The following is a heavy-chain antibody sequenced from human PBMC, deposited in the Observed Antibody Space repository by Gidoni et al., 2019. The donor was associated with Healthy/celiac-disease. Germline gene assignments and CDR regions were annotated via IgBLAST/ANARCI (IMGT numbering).Heavy chain of an antibody. CDR1: GYTFTSYG. V-gene: IGHV1-18*01. Sequence: QVQLVQSGAEVKKPGASVTVSCKASGYTFTSYGISWVRQAPGQVLEWMGWISAYNGNTNYAQKLQGRVTMTTDTSTSTAYMELRSLGSDDTAVYYCARDFDYYDSSGYYYFDYWGQGTLVTVSS. CDR2: ISAYNGNT. D-gene: IGHD3-22*01. CDR3: ARDFDYYDSSGYYYFDY. J-gene: IGHJ4*02.